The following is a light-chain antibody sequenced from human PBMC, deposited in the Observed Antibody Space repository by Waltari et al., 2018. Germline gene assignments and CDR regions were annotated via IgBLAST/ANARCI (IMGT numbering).Light chain of an antibody. Sequence: SYELTQPPSVSVSPGQTASITCSGDNLEKKYVCWYQQKPGQSPVVVIYQDTRRPSGIPERFSGTNSGTTATLTISGTQTTDEADYYCQAWDSSAGVFGTGTKVTVL. V-gene: IGLV3-1*01. CDR3: QAWDSSAGV. CDR1: NLEKKY. CDR2: QDT. J-gene: IGLJ1*01.